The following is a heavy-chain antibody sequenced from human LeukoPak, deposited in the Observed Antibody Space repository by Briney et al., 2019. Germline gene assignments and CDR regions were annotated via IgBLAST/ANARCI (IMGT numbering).Heavy chain of an antibody. D-gene: IGHD5-18*01. CDR3: ARDVGTALVTGDY. CDR2: IFHTGST. V-gene: IGHV4-38-2*02. CDR1: GYSISSGYY. Sequence: SETLSLTCTVSGYSISSGYYWAWIRQPPGKGLEWIGSIFHTGSTYHNPSLKSRVTISVDKSKNQLSLKLISVTAADTAVYYCARDVGTALVTGDYWGQGTLVTVSS. J-gene: IGHJ4*02.